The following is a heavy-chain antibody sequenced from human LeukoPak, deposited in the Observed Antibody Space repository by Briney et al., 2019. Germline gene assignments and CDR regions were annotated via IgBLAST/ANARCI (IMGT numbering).Heavy chain of an antibody. CDR1: GFTFSSYA. CDR2: ISYDGSNK. J-gene: IGHJ3*02. D-gene: IGHD3-22*01. Sequence: PGRSLRLSCAASGFTFSSYAMHWVRQAPGKGLEWVAVISYDGSNKYYADSVKGRFTISRDNSKNTLYLQMNSLRAEDTAVYYCARGTRINYYYDSSAPAAFDIWGQGTMVTVSS. CDR3: ARGTRINYYYDSSAPAAFDI. V-gene: IGHV3-30-3*01.